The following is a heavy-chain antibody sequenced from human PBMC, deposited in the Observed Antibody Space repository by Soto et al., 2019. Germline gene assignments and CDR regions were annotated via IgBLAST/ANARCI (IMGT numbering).Heavy chain of an antibody. CDR2: ISAYNGNT. CDR3: ARMGDYYGTSGYFAECFEH. J-gene: IGHJ1*01. V-gene: IGHV1-18*01. CDR1: GYTFTSYG. Sequence: QVQLVQSGAEVKKPGASVKVSCKASGYTFTSYGISWVRQAPGQGLEWMGWISAYNGNTNYAQKLQGRVTMTTDTXXSXPXKKPRSLRSDDTAGHYSARMGDYYGTSGYFAECFEHWGQGTLVTVSS. D-gene: IGHD3-22*01.